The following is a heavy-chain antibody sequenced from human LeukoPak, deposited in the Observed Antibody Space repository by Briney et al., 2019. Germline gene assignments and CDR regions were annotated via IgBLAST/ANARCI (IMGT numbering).Heavy chain of an antibody. CDR2: IDWDDDK. CDR3: ARINYDSRYFDY. CDR1: GFSLSSSGMC. D-gene: IGHD3-22*01. Sequence: SGPALVKPTQTLTLICTFSGFSLSSSGMCVSWIRQPPGKALEWLARIDWDDDKYYSTSLKTRLTISQDTSKKQVVLTMTNMDPVDTATYYCARINYDSRYFDYWGQGTLVTVSS. J-gene: IGHJ4*02. V-gene: IGHV2-70*11.